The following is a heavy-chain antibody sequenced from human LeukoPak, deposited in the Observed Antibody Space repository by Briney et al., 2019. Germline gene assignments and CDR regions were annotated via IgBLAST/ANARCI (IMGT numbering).Heavy chain of an antibody. J-gene: IGHJ6*02. CDR1: GYTFNSYA. CDR2: INTNTGNP. V-gene: IGHV7-4-1*02. D-gene: IGHD2/OR15-2a*01. Sequence: GASVKVSCKASGYTFNSYAMDWVRQAPGQGLEWMGWINTNTGNPPYAQGFTGRFVFSLDTSVSTAFLEISSLKAEDTAVYYSARARYCIGTTCPAGYYGMDVWGQGTTVTVSS. CDR3: ARARYCIGTTCPAGYYGMDV.